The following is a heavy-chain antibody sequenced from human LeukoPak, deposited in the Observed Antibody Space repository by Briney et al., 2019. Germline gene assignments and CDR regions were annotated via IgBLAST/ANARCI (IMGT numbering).Heavy chain of an antibody. D-gene: IGHD6-13*01. V-gene: IGHV3-30-3*01. CDR3: ASRPGYSSSPRTLRGDYFDY. CDR2: ISYDGSNK. CDR1: GFTFSSYA. Sequence: GRSLRLSCAASGFTFSSYAMHWVRQAPGKGLEWVAVISYDGSNKYYADSVKGRFTISRDNSKNTLYLQMNSLRAEDTAVYYCASRPGYSSSPRTLRGDYFDYWGQGTLVTVSS. J-gene: IGHJ4*02.